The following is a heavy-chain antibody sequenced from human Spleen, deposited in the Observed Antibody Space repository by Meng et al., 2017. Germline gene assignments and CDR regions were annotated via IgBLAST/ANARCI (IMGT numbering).Heavy chain of an antibody. J-gene: IGHJ4*02. D-gene: IGHD2-21*01. V-gene: IGHV3-23*01. CDR3: AKERVSWTQVAIHY. CDR1: GFTVSSNY. Sequence: GESLKISCAASGFTVSSNYMSWVRQAPGKGLEWVSTISRSGGSAYYADSVKGRFTISRDNSRNTLYLQMDSVRAEDTAIYYCAKERVSWTQVAIHYWGQGTLVTVSS. CDR2: ISRSGGSA.